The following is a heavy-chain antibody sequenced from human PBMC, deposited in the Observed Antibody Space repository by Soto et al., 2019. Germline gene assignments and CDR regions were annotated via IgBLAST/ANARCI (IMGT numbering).Heavy chain of an antibody. D-gene: IGHD6-19*01. J-gene: IGHJ1*01. Sequence: PSETLSLTCNVSCGSIRRSGHYWGWIRQPPGKGLEWIGSIFSGGITYHNPSLKGRVTLSVELSENQLSLKLSSVTAADAAIYYCVRDSGAVAGKVDYFQHWGPGTQVTVSS. CDR1: CGSIRRSGHY. CDR2: IFSGGIT. CDR3: VRDSGAVAGKVDYFQH. V-gene: IGHV4-39*02.